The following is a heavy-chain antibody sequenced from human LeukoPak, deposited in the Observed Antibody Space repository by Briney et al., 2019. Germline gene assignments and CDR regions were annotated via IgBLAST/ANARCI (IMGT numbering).Heavy chain of an antibody. V-gene: IGHV4-59*01. CDR1: GGSISPYY. D-gene: IGHD1-1*01. J-gene: IGHJ4*02. CDR3: ARVGDWNDLVY. Sequence: PSETLSLTCTVSGGSISPYYWSWIRQTPGKGLEWIGYILYSGTTTNYNPSLKSRLTISVDTSKNQFSLKLSSVTAADTAVYYCARVGDWNDLVYWGQGTLVTVSS. CDR2: ILYSGTTT.